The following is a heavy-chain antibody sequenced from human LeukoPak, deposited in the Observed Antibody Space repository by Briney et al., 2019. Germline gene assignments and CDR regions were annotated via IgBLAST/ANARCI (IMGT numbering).Heavy chain of an antibody. CDR3: AKDLMK. Sequence: GGSLRLSCAASGFTFSSYAMNWVRQAPGKGLEWVSGIIYSGTTTYYADSVKGRFTISRDNSKNTLYLHMNSLRAEDTAVYYCAKDLMKGGQGTLVTVSS. J-gene: IGHJ4*02. D-gene: IGHD3-16*01. CDR2: IIYSGTTT. V-gene: IGHV3-23*01. CDR1: GFTFSSYA.